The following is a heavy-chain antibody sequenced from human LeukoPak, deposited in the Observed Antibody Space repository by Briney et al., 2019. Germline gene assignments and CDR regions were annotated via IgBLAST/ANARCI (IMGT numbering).Heavy chain of an antibody. D-gene: IGHD4-17*01. CDR3: ARGFLLDYGDYDYYYYYMDV. J-gene: IGHJ6*03. V-gene: IGHV3-74*01. CDR1: GFTFSIYW. CDR2: INSDGSSP. Sequence: GGSLRLSCAASGFTFSIYWMHWVREAPGEGLGWVSRINSDGSSPSYADSVKGRFTISRDNAKNTLYLQMNSLRSEDTAVYYCARGFLLDYGDYDYYYYYMDVWGKGTTVTISS.